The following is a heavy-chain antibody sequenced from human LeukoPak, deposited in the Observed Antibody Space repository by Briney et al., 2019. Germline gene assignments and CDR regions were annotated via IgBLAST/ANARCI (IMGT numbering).Heavy chain of an antibody. J-gene: IGHJ6*03. D-gene: IGHD3-16*01. CDR2: IYSSGST. CDR1: GGSISSGSYY. CDR3: ASSPPFPFGGPPRGYYMDV. Sequence: SSETLSLTCTVSGGSISSGSYYWSWIRQPAGKGLEWIGRIYSSGSTNYNPSLKSRVTISVDTSKNQFSLKLSSVTAADTAVYYCASSPPFPFGGPPRGYYMDVWGKGTTVTISS. V-gene: IGHV4-61*02.